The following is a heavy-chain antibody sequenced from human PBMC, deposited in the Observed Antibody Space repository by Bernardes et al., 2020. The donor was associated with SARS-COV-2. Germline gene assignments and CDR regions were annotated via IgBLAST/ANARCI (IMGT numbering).Heavy chain of an antibody. CDR2: IYYSGST. CDR3: ASRAPWEPLDAFDI. J-gene: IGHJ3*02. V-gene: IGHV4-31*03. Sequence: SETLSLTCTVSGGSISSGGYYWSWIRQHPGKGLEWIGYIYYSGSTYYNPSLKSRVTISVDTSKNQFSLKLSSVTAADTAVYYCASRAPWEPLDAFDIWGQGTMVTVSS. D-gene: IGHD1-26*01. CDR1: GGSISSGGYY.